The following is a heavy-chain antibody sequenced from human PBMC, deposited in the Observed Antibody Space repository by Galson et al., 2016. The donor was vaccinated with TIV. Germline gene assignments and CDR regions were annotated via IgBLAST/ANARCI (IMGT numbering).Heavy chain of an antibody. CDR3: ARGVTIVGLIRPAPYYY. CDR2: ISHSGTT. CDR1: GGSISSSY. Sequence: SETLSLTCTVSGGSISSSYWRWIRQPPGKGLELIGYISHSGTTNYTYSLKSRATISVDTSKNQMSLRLTSVTAADPSFYYCARGVTIVGLIRPAPYYYWGQGTLVTVSS. D-gene: IGHD1-26*01. J-gene: IGHJ4*02. V-gene: IGHV4-59*12.